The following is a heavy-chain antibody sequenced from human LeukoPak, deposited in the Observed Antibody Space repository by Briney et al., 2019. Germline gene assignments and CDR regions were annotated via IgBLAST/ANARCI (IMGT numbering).Heavy chain of an antibody. D-gene: IGHD1-14*01. CDR1: GGSISSSSYY. V-gene: IGHV4-39*07. CDR3: ARDRVSLNHAGGVLGAFDI. Sequence: PSETLSLTCTVSGGSISSSSYYWGWIRQPPGKGLEWIGSIYYSGSTYYNPSLKSRVTISVDTSKNQFSLKLSSVTAADTAVYYCARDRVSLNHAGGVLGAFDIWGQGTMVTVSS. J-gene: IGHJ3*02. CDR2: IYYSGST.